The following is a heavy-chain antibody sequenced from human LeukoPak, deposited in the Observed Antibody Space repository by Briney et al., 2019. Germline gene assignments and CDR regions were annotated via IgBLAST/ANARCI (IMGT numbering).Heavy chain of an antibody. V-gene: IGHV3-74*01. Sequence: GGSLRLSCAASGFTFSYYWIHWVRQVPGEGLVWISHIHSDGSDTSYADSVKGRFTISRDNAKNTLYLQMNSLRAEDTAVYYCARENGLTFDYWGQGTLVTVSS. J-gene: IGHJ4*02. D-gene: IGHD2-8*01. CDR1: GFTFSYYW. CDR3: ARENGLTFDY. CDR2: IHSDGSDT.